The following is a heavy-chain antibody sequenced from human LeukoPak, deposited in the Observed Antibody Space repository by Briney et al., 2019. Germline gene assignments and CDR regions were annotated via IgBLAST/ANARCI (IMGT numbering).Heavy chain of an antibody. CDR1: GFTFSSYG. Sequence: PGRSLRLSCAASGFTFSSYGMHGVRHAPGKGLGWVAGIWYDGSNKYYADSVKGPFTISRDNSKNTLYLQMNSLRAEDTAVYYCARDYYDGSGYDYWGQGTLVTVSS. V-gene: IGHV3-33*01. CDR3: ARDYYDGSGYDY. CDR2: IWYDGSNK. D-gene: IGHD3-22*01. J-gene: IGHJ4*02.